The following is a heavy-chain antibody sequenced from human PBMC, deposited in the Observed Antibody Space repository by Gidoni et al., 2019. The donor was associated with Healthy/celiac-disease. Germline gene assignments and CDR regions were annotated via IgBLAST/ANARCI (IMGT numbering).Heavy chain of an antibody. CDR3: AREARWTAFVFDP. V-gene: IGHV4-30-2*01. CDR2: IYHSGST. J-gene: IGHJ5*02. Sequence: QLQLQESGSGLAKPSQTLSPTCAVSGGSISSGGYSWSWIRQPPGKGLEWIGYIYHSGSTYYNPSLKSRVTISVDRSKNQFSLKLSSVTAADTAVYYCAREARWTAFVFDPWGQGTLVTVSS. D-gene: IGHD3-3*01. CDR1: GGSISSGGYS.